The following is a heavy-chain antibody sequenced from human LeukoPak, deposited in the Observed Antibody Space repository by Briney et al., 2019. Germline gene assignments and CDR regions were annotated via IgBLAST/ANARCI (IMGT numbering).Heavy chain of an antibody. J-gene: IGHJ4*02. CDR3: ARDRSYCSGGSCSYYFDY. CDR2: IYDSGST. D-gene: IGHD2-15*01. V-gene: IGHV4-59*12. CDR1: GGSISSYY. Sequence: SETLSLTCTVSGGSISSYYWSWIRQPPGKGLEWIGFIYDSGSTNYNPSLKSRVTISVDTSKNQFSLKLSSVTAADTAVYYCARDRSYCSGGSCSYYFDYWGQGTLVTVSS.